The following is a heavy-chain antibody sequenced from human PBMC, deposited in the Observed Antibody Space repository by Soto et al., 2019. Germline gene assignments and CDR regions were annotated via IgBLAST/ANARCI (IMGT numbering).Heavy chain of an antibody. CDR1: GFTFSSYW. J-gene: IGHJ6*02. Sequence: GGSLRLSCAASGFTFSSYWMHWVRQAPGKGLVWVSRINSDVSSTSYADSVKGRFTISRDNAKNTLYLQMNSLRAEDTAVYYCARDRDSSSSLQYYYYYYGMEVWGQGTTVTVSS. CDR3: ARDRDSSSSLQYYYYYYGMEV. D-gene: IGHD6-6*01. V-gene: IGHV3-74*01. CDR2: INSDVSST.